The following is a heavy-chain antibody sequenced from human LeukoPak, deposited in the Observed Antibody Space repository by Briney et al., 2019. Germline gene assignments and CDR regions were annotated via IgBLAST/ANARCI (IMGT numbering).Heavy chain of an antibody. CDR3: ATDPGGYYYDSSPPRGY. D-gene: IGHD3-22*01. CDR2: VDPEDGET. Sequence: GASVKVSCKVSGYTFTDYYMHWVQQAPGKGLEWMGLVDPEDGETIYAEKFQGRVTITADTSTDTAYMELSSLRSEDTAVYYCATDPGGYYYDSSPPRGYWGQGTLVTVS. CDR1: GYTFTDYY. J-gene: IGHJ4*02. V-gene: IGHV1-69-2*01.